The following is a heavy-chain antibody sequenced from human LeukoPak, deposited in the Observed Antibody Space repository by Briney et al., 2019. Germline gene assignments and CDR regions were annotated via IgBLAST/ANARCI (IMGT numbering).Heavy chain of an antibody. J-gene: IGHJ5*02. CDR1: GFTFSSEW. Sequence: PGGSLRLSCAASGFTFSSEWMHWVRQAPGKGLVWVSRINFDGSTTNYADSVKGRSTTSRDNAKNTLYLQINSLRAEDTAVYYCARDTGVNRFDPWGQGTLVTVSS. CDR2: INFDGSTT. CDR3: ARDTGVNRFDP. V-gene: IGHV3-74*01. D-gene: IGHD1-14*01.